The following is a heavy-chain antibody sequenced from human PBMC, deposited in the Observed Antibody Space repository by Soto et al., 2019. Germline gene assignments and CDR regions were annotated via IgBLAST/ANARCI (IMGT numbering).Heavy chain of an antibody. D-gene: IGHD1-26*01. V-gene: IGHV3-30*09. CDR3: ARAFSGSYPNFDY. CDR1: GFIFRSYA. CDR2: ITYDGING. Sequence: GGSLRLSCLASGFIFRSYAMHWVRQAPGKGLEWVAVITYDGINGYYADSVRGRFAISGDNSKNTLYLQMNSLRPEDTAVYYCARAFSGSYPNFDYWGQGTLVTVSS. J-gene: IGHJ4*02.